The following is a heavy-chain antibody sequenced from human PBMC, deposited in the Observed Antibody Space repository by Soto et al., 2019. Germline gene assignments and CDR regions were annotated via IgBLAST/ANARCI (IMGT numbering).Heavy chain of an antibody. CDR1: GFTFSNYA. CDR3: ARVLYRTYYNGLDV. CDR2: VTGDGATT. V-gene: IGHV3-23*01. D-gene: IGHD2-8*01. J-gene: IGHJ6*02. Sequence: GGSLRLSCAVSGFTFSNYAMRWVRQAPGKGLEWVSSVTGDGATTHYAASVKGRFTISRDNSKNTLYLQMNSLRAEDTAVYYCARVLYRTYYNGLDVWGQGTTVTVSS.